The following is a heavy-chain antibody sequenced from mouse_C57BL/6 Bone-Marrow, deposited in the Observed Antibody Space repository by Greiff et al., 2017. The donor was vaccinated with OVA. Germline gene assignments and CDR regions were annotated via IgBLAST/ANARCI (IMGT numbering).Heavy chain of an antibody. CDR3: ARSDYDYDEGYFDV. CDR1: GYTFTDYN. CDR2: INPNNGGT. V-gene: IGHV1-18*01. Sequence: VQLKRSGPELVKPGASVKIPCKASGYTFTDYNMDWVKQSHGKSLEWIGDINPNNGGTIYNLKFKGKATLTVDKSSSTAYMELRSLTSEDTAVYYCARSDYDYDEGYFDVWGTGTTVTVSS. D-gene: IGHD2-4*01. J-gene: IGHJ1*03.